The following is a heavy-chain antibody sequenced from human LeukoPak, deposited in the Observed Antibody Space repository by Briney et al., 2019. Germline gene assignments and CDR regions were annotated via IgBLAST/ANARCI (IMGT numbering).Heavy chain of an antibody. Sequence: SETLSLTCTVSGGSISNYYWNWIRQPPGKGLEWIGFIYYSGFANYSPSLKSRVTISVDTSKNQFSLKSTSVTPADTAVYYCARDAEMSTPYYYAMDVWGLGTTVTVSS. J-gene: IGHJ6*02. CDR2: IYYSGFA. CDR3: ARDAEMSTPYYYAMDV. D-gene: IGHD5-24*01. CDR1: GGSISNYY. V-gene: IGHV4-59*01.